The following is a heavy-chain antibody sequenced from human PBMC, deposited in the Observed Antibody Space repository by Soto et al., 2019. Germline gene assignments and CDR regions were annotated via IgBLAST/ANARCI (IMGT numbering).Heavy chain of an antibody. V-gene: IGHV4-39*01. D-gene: IGHD2-2*01. CDR3: ASGKVVPAAYGSYYYYYYGMDV. J-gene: IGHJ6*02. CDR1: GGSISSSSYY. Sequence: LSLTCTVSGGSISSSSYYWGWIRQPPGKGLEWIGSIYYSGSTYYNPSLKSRVTISVDTSKNQFSLKLSSVTAADTAVYYCASGKVVPAAYGSYYYYYYGMDVWGQGTTVTVSS. CDR2: IYYSGST.